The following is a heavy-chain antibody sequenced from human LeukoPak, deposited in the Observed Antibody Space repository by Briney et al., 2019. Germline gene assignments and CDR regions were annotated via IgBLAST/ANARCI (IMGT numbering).Heavy chain of an antibody. CDR2: IYSGGGT. J-gene: IGHJ3*02. V-gene: IGHV3-66*02. CDR1: RFTVSSNY. D-gene: IGHD2-21*02. CDR3: ARAVGVTAIHNAFDI. Sequence: GGSLRLSCAASRFTVSSNYMSWVRQAPGKGLEWVSVIYSGGGTDYADSVKGRFTISRDNSKNTLYLQTNSLRAEDTAVYYCARAVGVTAIHNAFDIWGQGTMVTVSS.